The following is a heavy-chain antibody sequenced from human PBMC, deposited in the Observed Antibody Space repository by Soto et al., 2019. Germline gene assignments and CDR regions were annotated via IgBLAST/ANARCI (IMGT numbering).Heavy chain of an antibody. D-gene: IGHD2-2*01. CDR3: ARDRLGYCSSTSCGNGMDV. J-gene: IGHJ6*02. CDR1: GYTLTSYG. Sequence: ASVKVSCKASGYTLTSYGISWVRQAPGQGLEWMGWISAYNGNTNYAQKLQGRVTMTTDTSTSTAYMELRSLRSDDTAVYYCARDRLGYCSSTSCGNGMDVWGQGTTVTVSS. CDR2: ISAYNGNT. V-gene: IGHV1-18*04.